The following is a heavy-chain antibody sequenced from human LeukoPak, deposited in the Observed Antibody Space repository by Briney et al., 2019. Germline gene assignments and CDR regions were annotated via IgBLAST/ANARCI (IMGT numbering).Heavy chain of an antibody. CDR3: ARDGAVSVFDI. D-gene: IGHD3-16*01. J-gene: IGHJ3*02. Sequence: GGSLRLSCAASGFTFSSYAMSWVRQAPGKGLEWVSAISGSGGSTYYADSVKGRFTIPRDNAKNSLSLQMNSLRAEDTAVYYCARDGAVSVFDIWGQGTMVTVSS. CDR2: ISGSGGST. CDR1: GFTFSSYA. V-gene: IGHV3-23*01.